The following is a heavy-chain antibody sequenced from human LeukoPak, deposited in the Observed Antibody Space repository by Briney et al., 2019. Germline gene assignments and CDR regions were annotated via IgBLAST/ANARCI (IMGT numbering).Heavy chain of an antibody. CDR1: GFTFSSYS. CDR3: ARFGIAAAGQGNWFDP. V-gene: IGHV3-21*01. D-gene: IGHD6-13*01. CDR2: ISSSSSYI. Sequence: PGGSLRLSCAASGFTFSSYSMNWVRQAPGKGLEWVSSISSSSSYIYYADSVKGRFTISRDNAKNSLYLQMNSLRAEDTAVYYCARFGIAAAGQGNWFDPWGQGTLVTVSS. J-gene: IGHJ5*02.